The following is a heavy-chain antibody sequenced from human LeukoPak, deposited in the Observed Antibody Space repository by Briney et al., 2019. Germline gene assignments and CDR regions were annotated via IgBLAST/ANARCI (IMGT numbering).Heavy chain of an antibody. CDR1: GYSISSGYY. CDR2: IYHSGST. V-gene: IGHV4-38-2*01. J-gene: IGHJ4*02. D-gene: IGHD3-10*01. CDR3: ARCGSGNYFDY. Sequence: SETLSLTCAVSGYSISSGYYWGWIRQPPGKGLEWIGSIYHSGSTYYNSSLKSRVTIPVDTSKNQFSLKLSSVTAADTAVYFCARCGSGNYFDYWGQGTLVTVSS.